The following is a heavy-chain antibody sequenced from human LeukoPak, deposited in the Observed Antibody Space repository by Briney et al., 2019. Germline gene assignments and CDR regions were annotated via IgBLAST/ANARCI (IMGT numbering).Heavy chain of an antibody. CDR2: INTDNGNT. CDR3: ARDLRGARSSSYDAFDI. V-gene: IGHV1-3*03. Sequence: ASVKVSCKASGYTFTDYAMHWVRQAPGQSLEWMGWINTDNGNTKYSQEFQGRVTITADESTSTAYMELSSLRSEDTAVYYCARDLRGARSSSYDAFDIWGQGTMVTVSS. CDR1: GYTFTDYA. J-gene: IGHJ3*02. D-gene: IGHD3-10*01.